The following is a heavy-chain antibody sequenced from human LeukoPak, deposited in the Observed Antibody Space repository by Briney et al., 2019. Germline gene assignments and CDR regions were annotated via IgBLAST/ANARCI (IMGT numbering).Heavy chain of an antibody. CDR2: IIPIFGTA. CDR3: ARATSLPIWYFDY. J-gene: IGHJ4*02. Sequence: ASVKVSCKASGGTFSSYAISWVRQAPGQGLGWRGGIIPIFGTANYAQKFQGRVTITADESTSTAYMELSSLRSEDTAVYYCARATSLPIWYFDYWGQGTLVTVSS. CDR1: GGTFSSYA. V-gene: IGHV1-69*13.